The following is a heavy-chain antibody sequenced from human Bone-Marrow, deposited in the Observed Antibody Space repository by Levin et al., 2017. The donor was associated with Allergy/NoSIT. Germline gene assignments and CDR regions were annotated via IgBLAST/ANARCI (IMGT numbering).Heavy chain of an antibody. D-gene: IGHD2-15*01. CDR2: IYWNSGFI. CDR1: GFTFDDYA. CDR3: TKGRDPKWSYDPDAFDI. Sequence: SLKISCAASGFTFDDYAMHWVRQVPGKGLEWVSGIYWNSGFIGYAASVKGRFTISRDNAKNSLYLQMTSLRAEDTALYYCTKGRDPKWSYDPDAFDIWGQGTMVTVSS. V-gene: IGHV3-9*01. J-gene: IGHJ3*02.